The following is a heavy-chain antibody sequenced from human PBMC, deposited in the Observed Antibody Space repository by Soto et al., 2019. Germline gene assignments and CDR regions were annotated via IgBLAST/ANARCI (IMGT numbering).Heavy chain of an antibody. CDR2: IDSGGRTT. CDR1: GFSFSSDW. J-gene: IGHJ4*02. Sequence: GGSLTLSCAASGFSFSSDWMHWFRQAPGKGLVWVSRIDSGGRTTTYADSVKGRFTISRDNAKNTLYLQMNGLRAEDTALYYCARWFTYGNFDYFDYWGQGTQVTVS. D-gene: IGHD3-10*01. CDR3: ARWFTYGNFDYFDY. V-gene: IGHV3-74*01.